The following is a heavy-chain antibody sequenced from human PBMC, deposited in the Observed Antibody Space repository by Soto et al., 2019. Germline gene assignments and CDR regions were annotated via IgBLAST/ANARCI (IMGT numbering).Heavy chain of an antibody. CDR2: IWYDGSNK. D-gene: IGHD5-18*01. V-gene: IGHV3-33*01. Sequence: GGSLRLSCAASGFTFSSYGMHWVRQAPGKGLEWVAVIWYDGSNKYYADSVKGRFTISRDNSKNTLYLQMNSLRAEDTAVYYCARDRREKHTATVFDYWGQGTLVTVSS. J-gene: IGHJ4*02. CDR1: GFTFSSYG. CDR3: ARDRREKHTATVFDY.